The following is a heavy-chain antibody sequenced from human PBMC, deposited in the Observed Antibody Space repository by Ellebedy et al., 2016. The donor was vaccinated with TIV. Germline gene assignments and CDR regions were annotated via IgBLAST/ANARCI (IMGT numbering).Heavy chain of an antibody. CDR3: ARLNRAQNWFDP. V-gene: IGHV3-66*04. CDR2: IGGSGGST. CDR1: GFTFSDHY. J-gene: IGHJ5*02. D-gene: IGHD3-10*01. Sequence: PGGSLRLSCAASGFTFSDHYMNWVRQAPGKGLEWVSSIGGSGGSTYYAASVKGRFTISRDNFKNTMYLQLNSLRSEDTGVYYCARLNRAQNWFDPWGQGTLVTVSS.